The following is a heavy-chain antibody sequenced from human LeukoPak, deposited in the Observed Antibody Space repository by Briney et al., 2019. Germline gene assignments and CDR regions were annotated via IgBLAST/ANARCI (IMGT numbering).Heavy chain of an antibody. CDR2: IYYSGST. Sequence: SETLSLTCTVSGGSISSYYWSWIRQPPGKGLEWIGYIYYSGSTNYNPSLKSRVTISVDTSKNQFSLKLSSVTAADTAVYYCARHRYSSSLFDYWGQGTLVTASS. J-gene: IGHJ4*02. CDR3: ARHRYSSSLFDY. D-gene: IGHD6-13*01. V-gene: IGHV4-59*01. CDR1: GGSISSYY.